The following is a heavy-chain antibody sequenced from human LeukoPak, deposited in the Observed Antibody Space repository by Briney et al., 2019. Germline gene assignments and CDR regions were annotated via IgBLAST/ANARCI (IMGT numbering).Heavy chain of an antibody. V-gene: IGHV3-23*01. D-gene: IGHD2-15*01. J-gene: IGHJ4*02. Sequence: PGGSLRLSCAASGFTFSSYAMSWVRQAPGKGLEWVSAIRGSGGSTYYADSVKGRFTISRDNSKNTLYLQMNSLRAEDMAVYYCAKEQLLPYYFDYWGQGTLVTVSS. CDR2: IRGSGGST. CDR1: GFTFSSYA. CDR3: AKEQLLPYYFDY.